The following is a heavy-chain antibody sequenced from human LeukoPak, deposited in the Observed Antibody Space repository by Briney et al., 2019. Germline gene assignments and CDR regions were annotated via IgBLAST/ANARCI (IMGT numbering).Heavy chain of an antibody. CDR1: GGSISSYY. Sequence: WETLSLTCTVSGGSISSYYWSWIRQPAGKGLEWIGRIYTSGSTNYNPSLKSRVTMSVDTSKNQFSLKLSSVTAADTAVYYCARNALNSYGPGYYNWFDPWGQGNLVTVSS. V-gene: IGHV4-4*07. D-gene: IGHD5-18*01. CDR2: IYTSGST. J-gene: IGHJ5*02. CDR3: ARNALNSYGPGYYNWFDP.